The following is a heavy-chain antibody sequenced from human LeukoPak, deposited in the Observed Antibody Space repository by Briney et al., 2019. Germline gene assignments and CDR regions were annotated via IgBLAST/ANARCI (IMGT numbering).Heavy chain of an antibody. CDR2: ISAYNGNT. CDR3: AWVGYCSSTSCRNWFGP. Sequence: ASVKVSCKASGYTFTSYGISWVRQAPGQGLEWMGWISAYNGNTNYAQKLQGRVTMTTDTSTSTAYMELRSLRSDDTAVYYCAWVGYCSSTSCRNWFGPWGQGTLVTVSS. D-gene: IGHD2-2*01. V-gene: IGHV1-18*01. CDR1: GYTFTSYG. J-gene: IGHJ5*02.